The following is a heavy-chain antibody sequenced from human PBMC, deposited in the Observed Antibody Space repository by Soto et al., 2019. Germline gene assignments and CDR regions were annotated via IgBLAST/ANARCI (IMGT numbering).Heavy chain of an antibody. CDR1: GFTFTSYA. V-gene: IGHV3-23*01. CDR2: FSGSGGGT. J-gene: IGHJ4*02. CDR3: AKHSSSWYYFDY. Sequence: LRLSCAASGFTFTSYAMSWVRQAPGKGLKWVSAFSGSGGGTYYADSVKGRFTISRDNSKNPLYLQMNSLRAEDTAVYYCAKHSSSWYYFDYWGQGTLVTVSS. D-gene: IGHD6-13*01.